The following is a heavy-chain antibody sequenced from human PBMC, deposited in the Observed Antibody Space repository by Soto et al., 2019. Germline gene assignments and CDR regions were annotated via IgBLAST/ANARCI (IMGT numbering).Heavy chain of an antibody. CDR2: IRNKANSYAT. Sequence: PGGSLRLSCEASGFSFSDHYMDWVRQAPGKGLEWVGRIRNKANSYATEYAASVKGRFTISRDDSNKFLYLQMNSVRTDDTAMYYCVRIRGTYRAPIDYWGQGTLVTVSS. CDR1: GFSFSDHY. D-gene: IGHD3-16*02. J-gene: IGHJ4*02. CDR3: VRIRGTYRAPIDY. V-gene: IGHV3-72*01.